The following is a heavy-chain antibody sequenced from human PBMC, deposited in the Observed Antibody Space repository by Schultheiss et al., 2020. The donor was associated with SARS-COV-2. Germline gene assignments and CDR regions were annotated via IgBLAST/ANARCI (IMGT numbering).Heavy chain of an antibody. CDR2: IYYSGST. Sequence: SETLSLTCTVSGGSISSYYWSWIRQPPGKGLEWIGYIYYSGSTNYNPSLKSRVTISVDTSKNQFSLKLSSVTAADTAVYYCARLVVPYDFWSGHDNYYYYMDVWGKGTTVTVSS. J-gene: IGHJ6*03. CDR3: ARLVVPYDFWSGHDNYYYYMDV. D-gene: IGHD3-3*01. V-gene: IGHV4-59*01. CDR1: GGSISSYY.